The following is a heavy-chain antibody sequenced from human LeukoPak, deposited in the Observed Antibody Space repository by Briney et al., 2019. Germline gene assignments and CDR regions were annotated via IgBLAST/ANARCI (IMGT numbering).Heavy chain of an antibody. CDR3: ARVRYNWNDYYYYYMDV. V-gene: IGHV1-2*06. Sequence: GASVKVSCKASGYTFTGYYMHWVRQAPGQGLEWMGRINPNSGGTNYAQKFQGRVTMTRDTSISTAYMELSRLRSDDTAVYYCARVRYNWNDYYYYYMDVWGKGTMVTVSS. D-gene: IGHD1-1*01. CDR2: INPNSGGT. J-gene: IGHJ6*03. CDR1: GYTFTGYY.